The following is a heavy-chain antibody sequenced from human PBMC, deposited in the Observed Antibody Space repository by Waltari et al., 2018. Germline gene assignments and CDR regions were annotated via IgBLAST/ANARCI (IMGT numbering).Heavy chain of an antibody. V-gene: IGHV4-4*07. D-gene: IGHD6-13*01. Sequence: QVQLQESGPGLVKPSETLSLTCTVSGGSISSYYWRWIRQPAGKGLEWIGRIYTSGSTNDNPSLKSRVTMSVDTSKNQFSLKLSSVTAAYTAVYYCARYAADDYYYYYMDVWGKGTTVTVSS. CDR2: IYTSGST. CDR1: GGSISSYY. CDR3: ARYAADDYYYYYMDV. J-gene: IGHJ6*03.